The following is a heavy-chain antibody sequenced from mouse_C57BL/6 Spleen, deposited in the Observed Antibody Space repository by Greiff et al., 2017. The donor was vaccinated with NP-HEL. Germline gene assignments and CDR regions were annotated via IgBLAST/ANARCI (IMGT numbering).Heavy chain of an antibody. D-gene: IGHD2-5*01. CDR1: GYTFTSYW. CDR2: IYPGSGST. CDR3: ASEAGYSKEFGY. V-gene: IGHV1-55*01. J-gene: IGHJ3*01. Sequence: QVQLQQSGAELVKPGASVKMSCKASGYTFTSYWITWVKQRPGQGLEWIGDIYPGSGSTNYNEKFKSKATLTVDTSSSTAYMQLSSLTSEDSAVYYCASEAGYSKEFGYWGQGTLVTVSA.